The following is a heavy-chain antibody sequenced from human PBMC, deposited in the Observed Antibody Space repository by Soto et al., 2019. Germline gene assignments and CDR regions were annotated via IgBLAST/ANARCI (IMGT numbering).Heavy chain of an antibody. D-gene: IGHD3-10*01. Sequence: QLQESGPGLVKPTETLSLTCTVSGGSISSSSYYWGWIRQPPGKGLEWIGSIYYSGSTYYNPSLKSRVTISVDTSKNQFSLKLSSVTAADTAVYYCARHFSGTQAFDIWGQGTMVTVSS. J-gene: IGHJ3*02. CDR2: IYYSGST. V-gene: IGHV4-39*01. CDR3: ARHFSGTQAFDI. CDR1: GGSISSSSYY.